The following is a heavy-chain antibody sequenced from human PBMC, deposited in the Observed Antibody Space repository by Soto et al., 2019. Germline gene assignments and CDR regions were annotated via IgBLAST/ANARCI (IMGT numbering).Heavy chain of an antibody. V-gene: IGHV3-11*06. CDR2: IRSSGSST. J-gene: IGHJ4*02. CDR3: ARPASVVVAATPFDY. D-gene: IGHD2-15*01. CDR1: GFTFSDYW. Sequence: TGGSLRLSCAASGFTFSDYWMHWVRQVPGQGLKWVSSIRSSGSSTSYADSVKGRFTISRDSAKNSLYLQMNSLRAEDTAVYYCARPASVVVAATPFDYWGQGTLVTVSS.